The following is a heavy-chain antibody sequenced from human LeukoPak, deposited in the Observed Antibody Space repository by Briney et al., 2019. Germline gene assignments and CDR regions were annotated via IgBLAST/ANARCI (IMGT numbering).Heavy chain of an antibody. CDR2: INPNSGGT. J-gene: IGHJ6*03. V-gene: IGHV1-2*02. CDR1: GYTFTGYY. D-gene: IGHD6-13*01. Sequence: GASVKVSCKASGYTFTGYYMHWVRQAPGQGLEWMGWINPNSGGTDYAQKFQGRVTMTRDTSISTAYMELSRLRSDDTAVYYCAGSSSEIYYYYMDVWGKGTTVTVSS. CDR3: AGSSSEIYYYYMDV.